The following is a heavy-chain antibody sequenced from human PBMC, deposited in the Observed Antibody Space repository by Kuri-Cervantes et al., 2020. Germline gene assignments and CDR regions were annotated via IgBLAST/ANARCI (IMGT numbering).Heavy chain of an antibody. CDR2: ISYDGSNK. CDR1: GFTFSSYV. V-gene: IGHV3-30*07. CDR3: ARDRDYYFYI. Sequence: GGSLRLSCAASGFTFSSYVMHWVRQAPGKGLEWVAVISYDGSNKYYAESMKGRFTISRDNSKNTLYLQMDSLRAEDTAVYYCARDRDYYFYIWGQGTMVTVSS. D-gene: IGHD4-17*01. J-gene: IGHJ3*02.